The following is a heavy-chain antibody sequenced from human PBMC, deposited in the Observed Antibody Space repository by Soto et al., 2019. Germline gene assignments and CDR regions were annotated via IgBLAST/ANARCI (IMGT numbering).Heavy chain of an antibody. CDR2: IYSGGST. J-gene: IGHJ2*01. Sequence: GGSLRLSCAASGFTVSSNYMSWVRQAPGKGLEWVSVIYSGGSTYYADSVKGRFTISRHNSKNTLYLQMNSLRAEDTAVDYCARDRGSRLNDPDWYFDLWGRGTLVTVSS. CDR1: GFTVSSNY. D-gene: IGHD3-10*01. V-gene: IGHV3-53*04. CDR3: ARDRGSRLNDPDWYFDL.